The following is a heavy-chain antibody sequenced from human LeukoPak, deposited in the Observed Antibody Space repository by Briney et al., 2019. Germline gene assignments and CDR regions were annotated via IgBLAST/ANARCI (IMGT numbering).Heavy chain of an antibody. V-gene: IGHV4-30-2*01. D-gene: IGHD1-1*01. CDR3: ARGKNWRVLYYFDY. CDR2: IYHSGST. Sequence: SQTLSLTCAVSGGSISSGGYSWSWIRQPPGKGLEWIGYIYHSGSTYYNPSLKSRVTISVDRSKNQFSLKLSSVTAADTAVYYCARGKNWRVLYYFDYWGQGTLVTVSS. J-gene: IGHJ4*02. CDR1: GGSISSGGYS.